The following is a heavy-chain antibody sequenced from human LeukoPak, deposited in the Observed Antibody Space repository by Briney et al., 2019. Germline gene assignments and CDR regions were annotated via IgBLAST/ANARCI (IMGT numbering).Heavy chain of an antibody. Sequence: GGSLRLSCAASGFTFSSYSMNWVRQAPGKGLEWVSVIYSGGSTYYADSVKGRFTISRDNSKNTLYLQMNSLRAEDTAVYYCARDGHSAFDIWGQGTMVTVSS. J-gene: IGHJ3*02. CDR3: ARDGHSAFDI. V-gene: IGHV3-53*01. CDR2: IYSGGST. CDR1: GFTFSSYS. D-gene: IGHD2-21*01.